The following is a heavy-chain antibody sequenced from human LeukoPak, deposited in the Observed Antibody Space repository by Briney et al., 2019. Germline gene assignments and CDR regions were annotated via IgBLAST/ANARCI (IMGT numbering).Heavy chain of an antibody. CDR1: GFTFSSYA. CDR3: AKSGRRPYDILTGPFDY. D-gene: IGHD3-9*01. Sequence: GRSLRLSCAASGFTFSSYAMHWVRQAPGKGLEWVAVISYDGSNKYYADSVKGRFTISRDNFKNTLYLQMNSLRPEDTAVYYCAKSGRRPYDILTGPFDYWGQGTLVTVSS. V-gene: IGHV3-30-3*02. CDR2: ISYDGSNK. J-gene: IGHJ4*02.